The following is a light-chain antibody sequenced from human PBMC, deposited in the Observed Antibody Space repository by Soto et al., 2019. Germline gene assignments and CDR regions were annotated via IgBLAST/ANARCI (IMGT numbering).Light chain of an antibody. CDR1: QGISSY. CDR3: QQLNTFPVT. CDR2: ASS. J-gene: IGKJ5*01. Sequence: DIQLTQSPSFLSASVGDRVTISCRASQGISSYLAWCQQTPGKAPKLLIYASSTLQSGVPSRFSGSGSGTEFTRTIGSLQPEDFATYYCQQLNTFPVTFGQGTRLDI. V-gene: IGKV1-9*01.